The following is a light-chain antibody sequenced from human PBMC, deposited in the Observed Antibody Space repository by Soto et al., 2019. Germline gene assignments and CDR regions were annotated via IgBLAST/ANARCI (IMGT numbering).Light chain of an antibody. Sequence: EIVLTQSPGTLSLSPGERATLSCRASQSVSSSYLACYQQKPCQAPRLLIYGASSRPTGIPDRFSGSGSGTDFTLTSSGLEPEDFAVYCCQQYVSSTTFGQGTRLEIK. CDR3: QQYVSSTT. J-gene: IGKJ5*01. V-gene: IGKV3-20*01. CDR2: GAS. CDR1: QSVSSSY.